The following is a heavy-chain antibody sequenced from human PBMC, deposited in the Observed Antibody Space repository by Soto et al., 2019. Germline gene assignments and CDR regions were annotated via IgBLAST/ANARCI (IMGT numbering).Heavy chain of an antibody. CDR2: ISWDGGST. D-gene: IGHD3-9*01. J-gene: IGHJ6*02. Sequence: PGGSLRLSCAASGFTFDDYAMHWVRQAPGKGLEWVSLISWDGGSTYYADSVEGRFTISRDNSKNSLYLQMNSLRAEDTALYYCAKDPEYYILTGTGYYGMDVWGQGPTVTVYS. CDR1: GFTFDDYA. V-gene: IGHV3-43D*04. CDR3: AKDPEYYILTGTGYYGMDV.